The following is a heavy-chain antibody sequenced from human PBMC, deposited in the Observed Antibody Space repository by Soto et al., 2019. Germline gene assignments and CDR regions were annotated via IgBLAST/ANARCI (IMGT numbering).Heavy chain of an antibody. Sequence: EVQLVESGGGLVQPGGSLRLSCVASGFTLRNYWISWLRQAPGKGLEWVANTNQDGRERYSVDSVKGRFTISRDNAKNSMHLQMNSLRAEDTAVYYCARDGSGYSTDWGQGTLVTVSS. D-gene: IGHD5-18*01. CDR3: ARDGSGYSTD. V-gene: IGHV3-7*01. J-gene: IGHJ4*02. CDR2: TNQDGRER. CDR1: GFTLRNYW.